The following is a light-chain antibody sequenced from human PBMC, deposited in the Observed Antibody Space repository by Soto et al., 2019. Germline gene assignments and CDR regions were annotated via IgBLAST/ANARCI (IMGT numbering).Light chain of an antibody. V-gene: IGKV3-15*01. CDR2: GSS. Sequence: EIVLTQSPATLSVSPGKSFTLSCRASQLFSSNLAWYQRRPGQAPRLLIYGSSTRATGVPARFTGSGSGTEFTLTITSLQSEDFAVYYCQQYHIWPPWTSGQGTRGIS. J-gene: IGKJ1*01. CDR3: QQYHIWPPWT. CDR1: QLFSSN.